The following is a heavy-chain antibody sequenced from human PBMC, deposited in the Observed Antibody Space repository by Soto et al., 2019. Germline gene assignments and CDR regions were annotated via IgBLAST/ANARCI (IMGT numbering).Heavy chain of an antibody. V-gene: IGHV1-18*01. J-gene: IGHJ1*01. CDR3: QREAGWQRMVPYD. CDR1: GYTVTSYG. CDR2: ISSFNGDT. D-gene: IGHD3-10*01. Sequence: QVQLVPSGTEVKNPGASVNVYCKAFGYTVTSYGFSWVRQVPGQRLEWLGWISSFNGDTHYSQTMKGRLTVTKETATTSVHMELTRLTPADTAVYYCQREAGWQRMVPYDWGQGTLVTVS.